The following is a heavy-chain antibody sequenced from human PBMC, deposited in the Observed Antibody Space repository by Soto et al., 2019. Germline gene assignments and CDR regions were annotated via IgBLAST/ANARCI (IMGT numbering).Heavy chain of an antibody. V-gene: IGHV1-46*01. D-gene: IGHD6-19*01. CDR3: ARVQFASGWRYAGDY. CDR1: GYTFTTYF. J-gene: IGHJ4*02. CDR2: INPSDGTA. Sequence: QVQLVQSGAEVKKPGASVKVSCKASGYTFTTYFMHWGRQAHGQGLEWMGIINPSDGTATYAQKFQGRVTMTRDTSTSTVYLELSSLRSEDTAVYYCARVQFASGWRYAGDYWGQGTLVTVSS.